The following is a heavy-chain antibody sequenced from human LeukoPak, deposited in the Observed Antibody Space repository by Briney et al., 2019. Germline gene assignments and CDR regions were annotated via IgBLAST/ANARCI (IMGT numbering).Heavy chain of an antibody. CDR3: ARTDSSSWYPNWFGP. CDR1: GFTFSDYY. V-gene: IGHV3-11*01. D-gene: IGHD6-13*01. Sequence: GGSLRLSCATSGFTFSDYYMSWIRQAPGKGLEWVSYISSSGSTIYYADSVKGRITISRDNAKNSLYLQMNSLRAKDTAVYYCARTDSSSWYPNWFGPWGQGTLVTVSS. J-gene: IGHJ5*02. CDR2: ISSSGSTI.